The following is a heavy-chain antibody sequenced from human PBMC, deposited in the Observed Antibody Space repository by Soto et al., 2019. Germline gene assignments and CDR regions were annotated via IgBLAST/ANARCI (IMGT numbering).Heavy chain of an antibody. CDR2: IKQDGSEK. CDR1: GFTFSSYW. Sequence: EVQLVESGGGLVQPGGSLRLSCAASGFTFSSYWMSWVRQAPGKGLEWVANIKQDGSEKYYVDSVKGRFTISRDNAKNSRYVQMSSLRAADTAVYYCARDGEVGQKAWDYYYGVDVWGQGTTVTVSS. CDR3: ARDGEVGQKAWDYYYGVDV. V-gene: IGHV3-7*01. J-gene: IGHJ6*02. D-gene: IGHD3-16*01.